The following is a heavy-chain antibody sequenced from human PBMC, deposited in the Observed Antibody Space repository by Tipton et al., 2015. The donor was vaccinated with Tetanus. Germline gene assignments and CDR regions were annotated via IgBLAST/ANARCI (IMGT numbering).Heavy chain of an antibody. CDR1: GGSIISADHY. CDR3: AKIVAPGPLIATAIPREYYFDL. D-gene: IGHD2-21*02. J-gene: IGHJ4*02. V-gene: IGHV4-30-4*01. CDR2: IYYSGTT. Sequence: TLSLTCTVSGGSIISADHYWSWIRQPPGKGLEWIGYIYYSGTTYYSPSLKSRVTISVDTSNNHFSLKLSSVTAADTAVYYCAKIVAPGPLIATAIPREYYFDLWGQGTRVTVSS.